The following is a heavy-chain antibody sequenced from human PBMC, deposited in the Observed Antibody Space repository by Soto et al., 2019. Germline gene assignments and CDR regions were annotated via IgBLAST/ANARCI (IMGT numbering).Heavy chain of an antibody. D-gene: IGHD2-15*01. J-gene: IGHJ4*02. CDR3: AKEGCSGGICYGFDY. CDR1: GFTFSSYG. CDR2: MSWDGSDE. Sequence: QVQLVESGGGVVQPGRSLRLSCAASGFTFSSYGMHWVRQAPGKGLEWVAVMSWDGSDEFYEETVKGRFTVSRDNSRNTPYLQMNSLRPDDTAVYYCAKEGCSGGICYGFDYWGQGTLVTVPS. V-gene: IGHV3-30*18.